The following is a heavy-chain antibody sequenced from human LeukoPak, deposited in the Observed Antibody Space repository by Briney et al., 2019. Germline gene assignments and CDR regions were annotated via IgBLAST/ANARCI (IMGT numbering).Heavy chain of an antibody. CDR2: ITSSSSYI. V-gene: IGHV3-21*01. J-gene: IGHJ6*03. Sequence: GGSLRLSCAASGFTFSNYNMNWVRHAPGKGLEWVSSITSSSSYIYYADSVKGRFTISRDNAKNSLYLQMNSLRAEDTAVYYCARDPYSGSYSAYYYYYMDVWGKGTTVTISS. CDR3: ARDPYSGSYSAYYYYYMDV. D-gene: IGHD1-26*01. CDR1: GFTFSNYN.